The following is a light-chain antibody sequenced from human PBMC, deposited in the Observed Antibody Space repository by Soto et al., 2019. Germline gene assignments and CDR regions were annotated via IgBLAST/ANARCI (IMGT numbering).Light chain of an antibody. CDR3: QSADSSGTYQA. J-gene: IGLJ3*02. CDR2: KDS. Sequence: SYELTQPPSVSVSPGQTARITCSGDALPKQYAYWYQQKPGQAPVLVIYKDSERPSGIPERSSGSSSGTTVTLTISGVQAEDEADYYCQSADSSGTYQAFGGGTKLTVL. V-gene: IGLV3-25*02. CDR1: ALPKQY.